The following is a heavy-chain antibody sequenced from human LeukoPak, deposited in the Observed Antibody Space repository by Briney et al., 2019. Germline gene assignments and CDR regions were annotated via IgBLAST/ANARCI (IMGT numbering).Heavy chain of an antibody. D-gene: IGHD1-26*01. CDR2: IDPSDSYT. CDR3: ARHTRWDLPHGMDV. Sequence: GGSLTISCQGSGSLFTSYWISWGRQLPGKGLEWMGRIDPSDSYTNYSPSFQGHVTFSADKSISTAYLQWSSLKASDTAMYYCARHTRWDLPHGMDVWGKGTTVTVSS. CDR1: GSLFTSYW. J-gene: IGHJ6*04. V-gene: IGHV5-10-1*01.